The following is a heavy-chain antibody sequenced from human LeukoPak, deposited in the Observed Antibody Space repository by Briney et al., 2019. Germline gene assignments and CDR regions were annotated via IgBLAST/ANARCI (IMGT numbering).Heavy chain of an antibody. J-gene: IGHJ4*02. CDR1: GITFRSYG. V-gene: IGHV3-33*01. CDR3: ATDRATQYFDY. D-gene: IGHD2-15*01. Sequence: GRSLRLSSAASGITFRSYGMHWVRQAPGKGLEWVAFIWYDGSNKYYADSVKGRFTISRDNSRNTLFLQMNSLRAEDTAVYYCATDRATQYFDYWGQGTLVSVSS. CDR2: IWYDGSNK.